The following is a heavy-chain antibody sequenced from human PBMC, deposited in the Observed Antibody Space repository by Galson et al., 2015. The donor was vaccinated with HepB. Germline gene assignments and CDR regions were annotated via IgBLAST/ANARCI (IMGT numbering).Heavy chain of an antibody. V-gene: IGHV1-3*01. CDR2: INAGNGNT. CDR3: ARDRRRSHYGSGMGY. Sequence: SVKVSCKASGYTFTSYAMHWVRQAPGQRLEWMGWINAGNGNTKYSQKFQGRVTITRDTSASTAYMELSSLRSEDTAVYYCARDRRRSHYGSGMGYWGQGTLVTVSS. D-gene: IGHD3-10*01. J-gene: IGHJ4*02. CDR1: GYTFTSYA.